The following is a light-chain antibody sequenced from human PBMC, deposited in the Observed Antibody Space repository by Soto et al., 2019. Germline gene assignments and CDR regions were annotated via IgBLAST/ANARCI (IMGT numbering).Light chain of an antibody. V-gene: IGKV1-5*03. CDR1: QCISTG. J-gene: IGKJ1*01. Sequence: DIQMTQSPSTLSASVGDSVTITCRASQCISTGLAWFQQKTGKAPKFLIYRASSLESGIPSRFSGGGSGTEFTLTISSLQPDDFSTYYCQQYNSYPRTFGRGTKVEIK. CDR3: QQYNSYPRT. CDR2: RAS.